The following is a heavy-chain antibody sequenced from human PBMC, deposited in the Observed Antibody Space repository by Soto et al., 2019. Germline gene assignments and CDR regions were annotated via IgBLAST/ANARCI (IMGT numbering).Heavy chain of an antibody. CDR3: ARDSNPFGVVIRKPGEHNYGMDV. CDR2: ISAYNGNT. Sequence: QVHLVQSGAEVKKPGASVTISCKASGYPVKSYGFSWVRQAPGQGLQWIGRISAYNGNTEYAQNVQDRVTMTADTSTSTAYMELRGLRSADKAVYFCARDSNPFGVVIRKPGEHNYGMDVWGQGTTVTVSS. CDR1: GYPVKSYG. V-gene: IGHV1-18*04. J-gene: IGHJ6*02. D-gene: IGHD3-3*01.